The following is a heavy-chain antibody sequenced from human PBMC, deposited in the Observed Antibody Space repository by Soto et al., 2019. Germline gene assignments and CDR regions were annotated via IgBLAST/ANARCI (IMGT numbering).Heavy chain of an antibody. CDR1: GGTFSTYA. CDR3: AKEVVAGRVVGDFDL. D-gene: IGHD6-19*01. CDR2: IIPIFGTA. Sequence: QVQLVQSGAEVKKPGSSVKVSCKASGGTFSTYAISWVRQAPGQGLEWMGGIIPIFGTANYAQKFQGRVTSIADETTSIAYMELRSHRYEDTAVYYCAKEVVAGRVVGDFDLWGLETMVTVSS. V-gene: IGHV1-69*12. J-gene: IGHJ3*01.